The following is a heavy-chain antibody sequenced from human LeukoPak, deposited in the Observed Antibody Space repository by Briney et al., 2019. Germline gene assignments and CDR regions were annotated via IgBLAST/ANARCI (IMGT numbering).Heavy chain of an antibody. V-gene: IGHV4-34*01. Sequence: SETLSLTYAVYGGSFSNYDWTWIRQPPGKGLEWIGEIHHSGRTNYNPSLKSRITISADTSKKQFSLRLSSVTATDAAVYYCARGRSRVTIFGVALNWLDSWGQGNLVTVSP. J-gene: IGHJ5*01. CDR3: ARGRSRVTIFGVALNWLDS. CDR2: IHHSGRT. CDR1: GGSFSNYD. D-gene: IGHD3-3*01.